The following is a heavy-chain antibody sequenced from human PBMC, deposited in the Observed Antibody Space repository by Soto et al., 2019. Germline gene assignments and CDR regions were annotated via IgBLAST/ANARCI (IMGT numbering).Heavy chain of an antibody. V-gene: IGHV2-5*02. CDR2: FYWDDDK. Sequence: QITLNESGPTQVKPRQTLTLTCTFSGFSLTTSGVGVGWIRQSPGKAPEWLALFYWDDDKRYSPSLKSRLTITKDISKNQVVLTMADLDPADTATYYCAHRVLRTVFGLVTTTAIYFDFWGQGTPVAVSS. CDR1: GFSLTTSGVG. CDR3: AHRVLRTVFGLVTTTAIYFDF. J-gene: IGHJ4*02. D-gene: IGHD3-3*01.